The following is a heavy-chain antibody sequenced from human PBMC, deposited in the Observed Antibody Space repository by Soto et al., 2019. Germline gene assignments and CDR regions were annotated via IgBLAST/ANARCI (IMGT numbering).Heavy chain of an antibody. J-gene: IGHJ6*02. CDR3: GRGGSGIYGMDI. D-gene: IGHD6-13*01. CDR1: GFTFSSYW. CDR2: IIRDGSST. V-gene: IGHV3-74*01. Sequence: EVQLVESGGGLVQPGGSLRLACVASGFTFSSYWMHWVRQAPGKGLVWISRIIRDGSSTNYADSVKGRFTISRDNAKNTLYLEINSLRADDTAVYFCGRGGSGIYGMDIWGQGTTVIVSS.